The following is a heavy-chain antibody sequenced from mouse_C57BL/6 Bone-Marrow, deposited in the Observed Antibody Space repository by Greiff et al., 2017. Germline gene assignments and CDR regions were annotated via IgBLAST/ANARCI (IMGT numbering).Heavy chain of an antibody. D-gene: IGHD1-1*01. CDR1: GFTFSDYG. J-gene: IGHJ4*01. V-gene: IGHV5-17*01. CDR3: ARDYYGSRYAMDY. CDR2: ISSGSSTI. Sequence: EVQLVESGGGVVKPGGSLKLSCAASGFTFSDYGMHWVRQAPEKGLEWVAYISSGSSTIYYADTVKGRFTISRDNAKNTLFLQMTSLRSEDTAMYYCARDYYGSRYAMDYWGQGTSVTVSS.